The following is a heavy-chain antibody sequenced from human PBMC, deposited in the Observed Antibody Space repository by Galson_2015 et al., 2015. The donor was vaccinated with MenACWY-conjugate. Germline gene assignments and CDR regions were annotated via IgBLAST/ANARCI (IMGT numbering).Heavy chain of an antibody. V-gene: IGHV1-69*04. CDR3: ASISWADYYGSGSAETNYYYGMDV. J-gene: IGHJ6*02. Sequence: CKASGGTFSSYAISWVRQAPGQGLEWMGRIIPILGIANYAQKFQGRVTITADKSTSTAYMELSSLRSEDTAVYYCASISWADYYGSGSAETNYYYGMDVWGQGTTVTVSS. D-gene: IGHD3-10*01. CDR1: GGTFSSYA. CDR2: IIPILGIA.